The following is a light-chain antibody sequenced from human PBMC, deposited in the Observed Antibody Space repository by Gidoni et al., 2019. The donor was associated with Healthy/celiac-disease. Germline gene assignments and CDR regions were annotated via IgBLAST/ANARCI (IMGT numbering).Light chain of an antibody. CDR1: SLRSYY. Sequence: SSELTQDPAVSGALGQTVRITGQGDSLRSYYASWYQQKPGQAPVLVIYGKNNRPSGIPDRFSGSSSGNTASLTITGAQAEDEADYYCNSRDSSGNHYVFGTGTKVTVL. CDR3: NSRDSSGNHYV. J-gene: IGLJ1*01. CDR2: GKN. V-gene: IGLV3-19*01.